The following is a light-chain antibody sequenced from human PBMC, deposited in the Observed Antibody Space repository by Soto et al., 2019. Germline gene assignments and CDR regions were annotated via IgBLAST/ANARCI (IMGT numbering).Light chain of an antibody. Sequence: SYELTQPPSVSVAPGKTARITCGGNNIGSKSVHWYQQKPGQAPVLVIYYDSDRPSGIPERFSGSNSGNTATLTISRVEAGDEADDYCQVWDSSSVLVFGGGTKLTVL. V-gene: IGLV3-21*04. J-gene: IGLJ2*01. CDR3: QVWDSSSVLV. CDR1: NIGSKS. CDR2: YDS.